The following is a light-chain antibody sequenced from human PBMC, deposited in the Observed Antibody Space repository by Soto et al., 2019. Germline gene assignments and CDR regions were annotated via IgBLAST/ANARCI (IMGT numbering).Light chain of an antibody. CDR1: SINVGSYNR. CDR3: NSFTTSSTYV. J-gene: IGLJ1*01. CDR2: DVT. Sequence: QSVLTQPPSVSGSPGQSVAISCTGPSINVGSYNRVAWYQQPPGTAPKLIIYDVTNRPSGVPDRFSGSKSGNTASLTISGLQAEDEADYYCNSFTTSSTYVFGTGTKLTVL. V-gene: IGLV2-18*02.